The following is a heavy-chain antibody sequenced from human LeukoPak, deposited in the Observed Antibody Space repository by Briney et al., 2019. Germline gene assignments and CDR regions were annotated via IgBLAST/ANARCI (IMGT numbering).Heavy chain of an antibody. CDR1: GGSISSYY. CDR3: ASIQGVVAPFDY. J-gene: IGHJ4*02. Sequence: SETLSLTCTVSGGSISSYYWSWIRQPPGKGLEWIGYIYYSGSTNYNPNYSPSLKSRVTISVDTSKNQFSLNLSSVTAADTAVYYCASIQGVVAPFDYWGQGTLVTVSS. V-gene: IGHV4-59*08. CDR2: IYYSGST. D-gene: IGHD3-22*01.